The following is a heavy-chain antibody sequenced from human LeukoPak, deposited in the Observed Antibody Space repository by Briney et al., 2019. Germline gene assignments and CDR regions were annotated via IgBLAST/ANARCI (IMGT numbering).Heavy chain of an antibody. J-gene: IGHJ4*02. CDR2: INSDGSST. CDR1: GFTFSSYW. CDR3: AREGYCSGGSCYSDFDY. Sequence: GGSLRLSCAVSGFTFSSYWMHWVRQAPGKGLVWVSRINSDGSSTSYADSVKGRFTISRDNAKNTLYLQMNSLRAEDTAVYYCAREGYCSGGSCYSDFDYWGQGTLVTVSS. D-gene: IGHD2-15*01. V-gene: IGHV3-74*01.